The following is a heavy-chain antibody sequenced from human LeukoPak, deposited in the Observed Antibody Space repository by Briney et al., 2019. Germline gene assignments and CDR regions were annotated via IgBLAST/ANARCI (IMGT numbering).Heavy chain of an antibody. CDR1: GFTFSNAW. J-gene: IGHJ3*02. Sequence: PGGSLRLSCAASGFTFSNAWMSWVRQAPGKGLEWVGRIKSKTDGGTTDYAAPVKGRFTISRDNAKNSLYLQMNSLRAEDTALYYCARDHKGGDGADAFDIWGHGTMVTVSS. V-gene: IGHV3-15*01. CDR3: ARDHKGGDGADAFDI. D-gene: IGHD5-24*01. CDR2: IKSKTDGGTT.